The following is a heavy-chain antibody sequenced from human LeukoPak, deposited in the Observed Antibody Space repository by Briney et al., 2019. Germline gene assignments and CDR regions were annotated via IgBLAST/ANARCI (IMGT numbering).Heavy chain of an antibody. CDR2: ISGSGGST. J-gene: IGHJ4*02. V-gene: IGHV3-23*01. Sequence: GGSLRLSCVTSGFTFRSYAMSWVRQAPGKGLEWVSAISGSGGSTYYADAVKGRFTISRDNSRSTLYLQMNNLRAEDTAVYYCATPRGTVATGAVYWGQGTLVTDSS. CDR3: ATPRGTVATGAVY. D-gene: IGHD4-23*01. CDR1: GFTFRSYA.